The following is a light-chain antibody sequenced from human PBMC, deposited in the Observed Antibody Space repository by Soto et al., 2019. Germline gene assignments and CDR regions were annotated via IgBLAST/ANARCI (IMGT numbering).Light chain of an antibody. CDR1: QGISSY. V-gene: IGKV1-8*01. J-gene: IGKJ3*01. Sequence: AIRMTQSPSSLSASTGDRVTITCRASQGISSYLAWYQQKPGKAPKLLIYAASTLQSGVPSRFSGSGSGTDFTLTISYLQSEDVSTYYCQQYYSYPFTFGPGTKVDIK. CDR2: AAS. CDR3: QQYYSYPFT.